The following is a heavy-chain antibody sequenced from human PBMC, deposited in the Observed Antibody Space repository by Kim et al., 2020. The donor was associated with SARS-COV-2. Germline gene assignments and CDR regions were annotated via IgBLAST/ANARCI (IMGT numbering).Heavy chain of an antibody. Sequence: NYNPALRSGVTISVDAHKNQFSLKLSSVTAADTAVYYGARGGGYSYGAIDYWGQGTLVTVSS. V-gene: IGHV4-34*01. J-gene: IGHJ4*02. D-gene: IGHD5-18*01. CDR3: ARGGGYSYGAIDY.